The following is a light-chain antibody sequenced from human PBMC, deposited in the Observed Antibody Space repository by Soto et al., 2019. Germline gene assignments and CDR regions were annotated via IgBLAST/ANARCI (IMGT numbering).Light chain of an antibody. CDR3: ILVYSGGVV. CDR1: TGAVTSGHY. J-gene: IGLJ2*01. V-gene: IGLV7-46*01. CDR2: DTS. Sequence: QAVVTQEPSLTVSPGGTVTVTCGSSTGAVTSGHYPYWFQQKLGQAPRTLIYDTSNKHSWTPARFPGSLLGGKAALTLSGAQPEDEAEYYCILVYSGGVVFGGGTKLTVL.